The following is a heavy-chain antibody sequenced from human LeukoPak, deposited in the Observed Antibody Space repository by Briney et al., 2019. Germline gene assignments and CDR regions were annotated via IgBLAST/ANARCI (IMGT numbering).Heavy chain of an antibody. CDR1: GGTFSSYA. Sequence: GASVKVSCKASGGTFSSYAISWVRQAPGQGLEWMGGIIPIFGTANYAQKFQGRVTITADKSTSTAYMELSSLRSEDTAVYYCARDLGAYAFDYWGQGTLVTVSS. CDR2: IIPIFGTA. J-gene: IGHJ4*02. CDR3: ARDLGAYAFDY. D-gene: IGHD3-16*01. V-gene: IGHV1-69*06.